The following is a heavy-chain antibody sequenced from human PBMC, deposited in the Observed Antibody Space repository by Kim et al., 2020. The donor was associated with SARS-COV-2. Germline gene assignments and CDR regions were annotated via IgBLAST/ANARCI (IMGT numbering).Heavy chain of an antibody. CDR2: INPSDGDV. J-gene: IGHJ4*02. D-gene: IGHD2-21*02. CDR1: GYTFTTYL. CDR3: AREKRDTHYFEY. Sequence: ASVKVSCKASGYTFTTYLIHWVRQAPGQGPEWMGRINPSDGDVRYAQTFQGRVTMTKDTSTSTVYMELNSLRSGDTAIYYCAREKRDTHYFEYWGQGTLVTVSS. V-gene: IGHV1-46*01.